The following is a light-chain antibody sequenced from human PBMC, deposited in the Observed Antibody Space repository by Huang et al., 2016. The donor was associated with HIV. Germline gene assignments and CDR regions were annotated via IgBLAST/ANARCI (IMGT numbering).Light chain of an antibody. CDR1: QSVRSD. V-gene: IGKV3-15*01. CDR2: SAS. Sequence: EIVMTQSPATLSVSPGERATLSCRASQSVRSDLSWYQQRPCQPPRILIYSASNRATNVPARFSGSGSGTEFTRTISSLQSEDFVVYCCQQYDNWPPTFGQGTKVEIK. J-gene: IGKJ1*01. CDR3: QQYDNWPPT.